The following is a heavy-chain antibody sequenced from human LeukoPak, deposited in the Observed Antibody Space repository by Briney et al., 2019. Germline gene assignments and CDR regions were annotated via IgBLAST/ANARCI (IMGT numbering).Heavy chain of an antibody. Sequence: RPGGSLRLSCAASGFTVSSNYMSWVRQAPGKGLEWVSAISGSGGSTYYADSVKGRFTISRDNSKNTLYLQMNSLRAEDTAVYYCAKKLTGSYSNPLDYWGQGTLVTVSS. CDR2: ISGSGGST. V-gene: IGHV3-23*01. D-gene: IGHD3-10*01. CDR1: GFTVSSNY. J-gene: IGHJ4*02. CDR3: AKKLTGSYSNPLDY.